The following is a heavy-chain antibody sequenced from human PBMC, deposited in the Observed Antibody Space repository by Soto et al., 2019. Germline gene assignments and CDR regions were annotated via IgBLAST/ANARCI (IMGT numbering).Heavy chain of an antibody. CDR1: GFTFSGSA. Sequence: EVQLVESGGGLVQPGGSLKLSCAASGFTFSGSAMHWVRQASGKGLEGVGRIRSKANSYATAYAASVKGRFTISRDDSKNTAYLQMNSLKTEDTAVYYCTKFLTCSGGSCAPYWGQGTLVTVSS. V-gene: IGHV3-73*01. CDR2: IRSKANSYAT. CDR3: TKFLTCSGGSCAPY. D-gene: IGHD2-15*01. J-gene: IGHJ4*02.